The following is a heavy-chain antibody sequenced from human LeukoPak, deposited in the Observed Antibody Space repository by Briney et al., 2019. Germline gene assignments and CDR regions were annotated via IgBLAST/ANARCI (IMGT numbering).Heavy chain of an antibody. CDR3: ARGPFPDYYGSGSFDY. Sequence: SETLSLTCTVSGGFSGNYYWSWIRQPPGKGLEWIGFIYYYDGMTKYKPSLKSRVSISLDTPKSQFSLKLISVAAADTAVYYCARGPFPDYYGSGSFDYWGQGNLVTVSS. CDR2: IYYYDGMT. CDR1: GGFSGNYY. V-gene: IGHV4-59*12. J-gene: IGHJ4*02. D-gene: IGHD3-10*01.